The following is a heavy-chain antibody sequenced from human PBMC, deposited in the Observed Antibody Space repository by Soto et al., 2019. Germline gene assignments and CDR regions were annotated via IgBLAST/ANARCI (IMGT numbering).Heavy chain of an antibody. D-gene: IGHD6-13*01. CDR3: ARAYSSSWYWFDP. J-gene: IGHJ5*02. CDR2: IYHSGSP. Sequence: PSEPLSLTCAVSGGSISSSNWWSWVRQPQGKGLEWIGEIYHSGSPNYNPSIKSRVTISVDKSKNQFSLKLSSVTAADTAVYYCARAYSSSWYWFDPWGQGTLVTVS. V-gene: IGHV4-4*02. CDR1: GGSISSSNW.